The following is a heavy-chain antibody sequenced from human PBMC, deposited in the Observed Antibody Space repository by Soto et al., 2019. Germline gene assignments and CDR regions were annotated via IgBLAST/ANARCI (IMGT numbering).Heavy chain of an antibody. CDR2: IWYDGSNK. J-gene: IGHJ4*02. CDR3: ARGTVTTPFDY. D-gene: IGHD4-17*01. CDR1: GFTFSSYG. V-gene: IGHV3-33*01. Sequence: QVQLVESGGGVVKPGRSLRLSCAASGFTFSSYGMHWVRQAPGKGLEWVAVIWYDGSNKYYADSVKGRFTISRDNSKNTLYLQMNSLRAEDTAVYYCARGTVTTPFDYWGQGTLVTVSS.